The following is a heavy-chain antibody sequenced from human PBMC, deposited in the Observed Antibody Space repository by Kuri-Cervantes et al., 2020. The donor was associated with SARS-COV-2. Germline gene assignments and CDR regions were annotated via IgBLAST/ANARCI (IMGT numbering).Heavy chain of an antibody. Sequence: GESLKISCAASGFTFSSYSMNWVRQAPGKGLEWVSSISSSSSYIYYADSVKGRFTISRDNAKNSLYLQMNSLRAEDTAVYYCARDKGGYSYGRDNWFDPWGQGTLVTVSS. CDR1: GFTFSSYS. CDR2: ISSSSSYI. J-gene: IGHJ5*02. CDR3: ARDKGGYSYGRDNWFDP. D-gene: IGHD5-18*01. V-gene: IGHV3-21*01.